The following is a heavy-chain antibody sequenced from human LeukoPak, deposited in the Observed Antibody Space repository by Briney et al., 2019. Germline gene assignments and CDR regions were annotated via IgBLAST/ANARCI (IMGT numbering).Heavy chain of an antibody. CDR1: GFTFDDYA. J-gene: IGHJ4*02. D-gene: IGHD5-18*01. CDR2: ISWNSGSI. Sequence: SLRLSCAASGFTFDDYAMHWVRQAPGKGLEWVSGISWNSGSIGYADSVKGRFTISRDNAKNSLYLQMNSLRAEDTALYYCAKDSGYSYGYGNFDYWGQGTLVTVSS. CDR3: AKDSGYSYGYGNFDY. V-gene: IGHV3-9*01.